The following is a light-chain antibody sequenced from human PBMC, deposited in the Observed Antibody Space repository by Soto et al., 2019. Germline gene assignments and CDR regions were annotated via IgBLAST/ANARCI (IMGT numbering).Light chain of an antibody. J-gene: IGKJ1*01. CDR2: KAS. Sequence: AITSTQSPSSLSASVGDRVTITCRASQGISSDLAWYQQKPGKAPKLLIYKASTLKSGVPSRFSGSGSGTEFTLTISSLQPDDFATYYCQQYNSYSTFGQGAKVDIK. CDR1: QGISSD. CDR3: QQYNSYST. V-gene: IGKV1-13*02.